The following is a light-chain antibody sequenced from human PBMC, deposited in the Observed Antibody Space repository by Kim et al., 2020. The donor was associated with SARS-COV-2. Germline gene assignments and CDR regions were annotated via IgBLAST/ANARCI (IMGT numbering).Light chain of an antibody. J-gene: IGLJ2*01. CDR2: EVS. CDR1: SSDVGGYNY. Sequence: QSVTISWTGTSSDVGGYNYVSWYQQHPGKAPKLMIYEVSKRPAGVPDRFSGSKSGNTASLTVSGLQAEDEADYYCSSYAGSNNLGVFGGGTQLTV. CDR3: SSYAGSNNLGV. V-gene: IGLV2-8*01.